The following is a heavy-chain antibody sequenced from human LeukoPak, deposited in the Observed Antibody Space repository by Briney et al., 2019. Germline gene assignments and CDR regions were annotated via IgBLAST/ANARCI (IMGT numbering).Heavy chain of an antibody. CDR3: AKDALLWFGELSL. CDR2: ISYDGSNK. J-gene: IGHJ4*02. V-gene: IGHV3-30*18. D-gene: IGHD3-10*01. Sequence: GRSLRLSCAASGFTFSSYGMHRVRQAPGKGLEWVAVISYDGSNKYYADSVKGRFTISRDNSKNTLYLRMNSLRAEDTAVYYCAKDALLWFGELSLWGQGTLVTVSS. CDR1: GFTFSSYG.